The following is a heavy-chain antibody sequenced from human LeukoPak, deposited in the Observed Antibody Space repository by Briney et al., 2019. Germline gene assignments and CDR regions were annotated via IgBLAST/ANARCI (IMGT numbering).Heavy chain of an antibody. D-gene: IGHD2-2*01. Sequence: PSETLSLTCTVSGGSISSGSYYWSWIRQPAGKGLEWIGRIYTSGSTNYNPSLKSRVTISVDTSKNQFSLKLSSVTAADTAVYYCARDRHCIGSTCYGLWGQGTRVTVSS. CDR1: GGSISSGSYY. V-gene: IGHV4-61*02. CDR3: ARDRHCIGSTCYGL. CDR2: IYTSGST. J-gene: IGHJ4*02.